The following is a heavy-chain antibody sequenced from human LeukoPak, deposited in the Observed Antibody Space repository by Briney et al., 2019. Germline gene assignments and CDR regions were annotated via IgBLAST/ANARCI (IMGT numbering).Heavy chain of an antibody. Sequence: GGSLRLSCAGTGFTFSTYWMSWVRQAPGKGLEWVANRKQDGSEKYYVDTVKGRFTISRDNSKNTLYLQMNSPRPEDTAVYYCAKGRDDYVWGSDHTLDYWGQGTLVTVSS. CDR3: AKGRDDYVWGSDHTLDY. J-gene: IGHJ4*02. CDR1: GFTFSTYW. D-gene: IGHD3-16*02. CDR2: RKQDGSEK. V-gene: IGHV3-7*01.